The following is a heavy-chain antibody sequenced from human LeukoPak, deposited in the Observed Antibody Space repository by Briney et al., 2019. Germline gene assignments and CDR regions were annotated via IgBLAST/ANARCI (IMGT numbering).Heavy chain of an antibody. CDR3: ANYALRFLEWFPDY. V-gene: IGHV3-53*01. CDR2: IYSSGSA. Sequence: SSIYSSGSALYADSAKGRFTISRDNSKNMLDLQMNDLRAEDTAVYYCANYALRFLEWFPDYWGQGTLVTVSS. J-gene: IGHJ4*02. D-gene: IGHD3-3*01.